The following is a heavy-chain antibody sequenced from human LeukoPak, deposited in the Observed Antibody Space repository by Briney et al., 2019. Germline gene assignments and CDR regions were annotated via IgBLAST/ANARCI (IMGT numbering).Heavy chain of an antibody. CDR3: ARLNPVGQDCTGANCYTLYFFDY. CDR2: VDYSGTT. D-gene: IGHD2-15*01. J-gene: IGHJ4*02. CDR1: GGSLSSSLYY. V-gene: IGHV4-39*01. Sequence: PSETLSLTCTVSGGSLSSSLYYWGGIRPPPGKGLEWIVCVDYSGTTYYNPSLKSRVTISADTSKNQFSLNLASVTAADTTVYYCARLNPVGQDCTGANCYTLYFFDYWGQGSLVTVSS.